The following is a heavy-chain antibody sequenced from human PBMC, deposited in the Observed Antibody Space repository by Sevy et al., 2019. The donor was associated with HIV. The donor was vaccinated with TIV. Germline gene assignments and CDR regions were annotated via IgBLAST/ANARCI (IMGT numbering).Heavy chain of an antibody. CDR1: GFTFSSYA. J-gene: IGHJ6*03. CDR2: ISGSGGST. D-gene: IGHD1-26*01. Sequence: GGSLRLSCAASGFTFSSYAMSWVRQAPGKGLEWVSAISGSGGSTYYADSVKGRFTISRDNSKNTRYLQMNSLRAEDTAVYYCAKCGLGELRLYYYYMDVWGKGTTVTVSS. V-gene: IGHV3-23*01. CDR3: AKCGLGELRLYYYYMDV.